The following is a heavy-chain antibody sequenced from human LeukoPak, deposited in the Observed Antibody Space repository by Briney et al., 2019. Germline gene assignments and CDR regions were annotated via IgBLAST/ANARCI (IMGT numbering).Heavy chain of an antibody. CDR2: IWYDGSNK. Sequence: PGGSLRLSCAASGFTFSSYGMHWVRQAPGKGLEWVAVIWYDGSNKYYADSVKGRFTISRDNSKNTLYLRMNSLRAEDTAVYYCARDLRSVRGDYYYYGMDVWGKGTTVTVSS. J-gene: IGHJ6*04. D-gene: IGHD3-10*01. V-gene: IGHV3-33*01. CDR3: ARDLRSVRGDYYYYGMDV. CDR1: GFTFSSYG.